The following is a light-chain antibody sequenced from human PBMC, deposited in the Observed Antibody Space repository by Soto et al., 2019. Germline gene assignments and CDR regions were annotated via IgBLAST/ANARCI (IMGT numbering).Light chain of an antibody. CDR2: KAS. V-gene: IGKV1-5*03. J-gene: IGKJ1*01. Sequence: DIQITPSPSTLSASVGDRVTITCRASQSISSWLAWYQQKPGKAPKLLIYKASSFESGVPSRFSGSGSGTEFTLTISSLQPDEFATDYCQQYNSYWTVGKGTKVVIK. CDR3: QQYNSYWT. CDR1: QSISSW.